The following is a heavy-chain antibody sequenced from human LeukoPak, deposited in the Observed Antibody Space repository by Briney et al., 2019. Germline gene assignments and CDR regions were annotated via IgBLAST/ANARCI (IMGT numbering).Heavy chain of an antibody. CDR3: ARCSGWAFKN. D-gene: IGHD6-19*01. CDR1: GFTFRNYW. J-gene: IGHJ4*02. Sequence: GGSLRLSCAASGFTFRNYWMSWVRQAPGKGLEWVANIKQDGSEKYYVDSVKGRFTISRDNAKNSLYLQMNSLRAEDTAVYYCARCSGWAFKNWGQGNLVTVSS. CDR2: IKQDGSEK. V-gene: IGHV3-7*01.